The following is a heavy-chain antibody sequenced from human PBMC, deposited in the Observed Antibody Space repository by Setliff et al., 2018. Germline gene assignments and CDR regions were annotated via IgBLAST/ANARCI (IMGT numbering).Heavy chain of an antibody. CDR3: ARDPLTTNRRRAFDI. CDR2: INHSGST. CDR1: GGPFSGYY. D-gene: IGHD4-17*01. Sequence: SETLSLTCAVYGGPFSGYYWSWIRQPPGKGPAWIGEINHSGSTNYNPSLKSRVTISVDMSKSQCSLKLSSVTAADTAVYYCARDPLTTNRRRAFDIWGQGTMVTVSS. J-gene: IGHJ3*02. V-gene: IGHV4-34*01.